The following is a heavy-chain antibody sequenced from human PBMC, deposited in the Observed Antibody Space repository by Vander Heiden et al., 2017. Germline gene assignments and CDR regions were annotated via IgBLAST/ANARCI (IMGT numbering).Heavy chain of an antibody. CDR3: ARVPAAPHLRYYYYYYGMDV. CDR1: GGSISSYY. CDR2: IYYSGST. J-gene: IGHJ6*02. Sequence: QVQLQESGPGLVKPSETLSLTCPVSGGSISSYYWSWIRQPPGKGLEWIGYIYYSGSTNYNPSLKSRVTISVDTSKNQFSLKLSSVTAADTAVYYCARVPAAPHLRYYYYYYGMDVWGQGTTVTVSS. V-gene: IGHV4-59*01. D-gene: IGHD2-2*01.